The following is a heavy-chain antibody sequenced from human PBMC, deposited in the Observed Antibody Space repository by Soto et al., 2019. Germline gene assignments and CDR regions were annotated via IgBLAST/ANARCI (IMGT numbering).Heavy chain of an antibody. Sequence: SETLSLTCTVSGGSISSYYWSWIRQPPGKGLEWIGYIYYSGSTNYNPSLKSRVTITADESTSTAYMELSSLRSEDTAVYYCASRRESPSGELTYIFDYWGQGTLVTVSS. D-gene: IGHD3-10*01. CDR3: ASRRESPSGELTYIFDY. V-gene: IGHV4-59*01. CDR1: GGSISSYY. CDR2: IYYSGST. J-gene: IGHJ4*02.